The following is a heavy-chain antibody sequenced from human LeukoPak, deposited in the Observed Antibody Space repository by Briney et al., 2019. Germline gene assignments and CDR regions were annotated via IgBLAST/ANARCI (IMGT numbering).Heavy chain of an antibody. V-gene: IGHV2-5*02. CDR3: VTYYDSSGYYPIAYYYDMDV. D-gene: IGHD3-22*01. Sequence: SGPTLVNPTQTLTLTCTFSGFSLSTSGVGVGWIRQPPGKALEWLALIYWDDDKRYSPSLKSRLTITKDTSKNQVVLTMTNMDPVDTATYYCVTYYDSSGYYPIAYYYDMDVWGQGTTVTVSS. J-gene: IGHJ6*02. CDR1: GFSLSTSGVG. CDR2: IYWDDDK.